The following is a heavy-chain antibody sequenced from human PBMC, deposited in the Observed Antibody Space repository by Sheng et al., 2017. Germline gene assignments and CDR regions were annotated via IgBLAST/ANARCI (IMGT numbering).Heavy chain of an antibody. D-gene: IGHD3-3*01. J-gene: IGHJ4*02. CDR1: GFPFSRWD. CDR3: AKRDFWNLDY. Sequence: EVQLVESGGGLVQPGGTLRLACAASGFPFSRWDLSWVRQAPGQGLEWVSTFSGSGGRTFYADSVKGRFTISRDNSKNTLYLQMSSLRVEDTAVYYCAKRDFWNLDYWGQGTLVTVSS. CDR2: FSGSGGRT. V-gene: IGHV3-23*04.